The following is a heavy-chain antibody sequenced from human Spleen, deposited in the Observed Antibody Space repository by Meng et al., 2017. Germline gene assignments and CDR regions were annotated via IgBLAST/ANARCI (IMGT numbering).Heavy chain of an antibody. D-gene: IGHD5-12*01. V-gene: IGHV3-15*03. CDR2: IKSKGSGGTT. Sequence: GESLKISCAVSGLNFNDAWMSWVRQAPGKGLEWIGRIKSKGSGGTTDYSAPVKSRFTVSRDDSKNTLYLQMNSLKTEDTAVYYCSGHIDYWGQGTLVTVSS. CDR3: SGHIDY. CDR1: GLNFNDAW. J-gene: IGHJ4*02.